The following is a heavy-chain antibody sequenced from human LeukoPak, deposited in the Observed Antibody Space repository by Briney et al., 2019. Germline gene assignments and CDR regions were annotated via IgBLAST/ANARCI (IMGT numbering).Heavy chain of an antibody. D-gene: IGHD1-14*01. Sequence: ASVKVSCKASGYTFTSYYMHWVRQAPGQGLEWMGWISAYNGNTNYAQKFQGRVTMTTDTSTSTAYMELRSLRSDDTVVYYCARDNDYNPLVYWGQGTLVTVSS. J-gene: IGHJ4*02. CDR2: ISAYNGNT. V-gene: IGHV1-18*04. CDR3: ARDNDYNPLVY. CDR1: GYTFTSYY.